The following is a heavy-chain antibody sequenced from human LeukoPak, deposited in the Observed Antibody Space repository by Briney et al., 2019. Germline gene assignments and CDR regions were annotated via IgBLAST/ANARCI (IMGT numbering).Heavy chain of an antibody. CDR3: ARLLDNDISGDPDTFDV. V-gene: IGHV4-59*01. Sequence: SETLSLTCTVSDGSMSSYYWSWIRQPPGKRLEWIGYVSYTGRTKYNPSLQSRVTISIDTSKSQFSLKLTSVTSADTAVYSCARLLDNDISGDPDTFDVWGQGTTVIVSS. CDR2: VSYTGRT. D-gene: IGHD3-22*01. J-gene: IGHJ3*01. CDR1: DGSMSSYY.